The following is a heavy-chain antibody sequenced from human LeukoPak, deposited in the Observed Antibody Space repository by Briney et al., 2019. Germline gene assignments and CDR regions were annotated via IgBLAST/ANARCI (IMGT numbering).Heavy chain of an antibody. D-gene: IGHD6-19*01. CDR2: IIPILGIA. Sequence: ASVKVSCKASGGTFSSYAISWVRQAPGQGLEWMGRIIPILGIANYAQKFQGRATITADKSTSTAYMELSSLRSEDTAVYYCARGQGSGWYNRNNWFDPWGQGTLVTVSS. CDR1: GGTFSSYA. CDR3: ARGQGSGWYNRNNWFDP. V-gene: IGHV1-69*04. J-gene: IGHJ5*02.